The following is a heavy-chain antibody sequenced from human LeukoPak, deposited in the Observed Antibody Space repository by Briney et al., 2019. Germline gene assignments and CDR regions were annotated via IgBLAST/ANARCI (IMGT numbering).Heavy chain of an antibody. CDR3: ARDHYSGSLH. V-gene: IGHV1-69*13. Sequence: ASVKVSCKASGGTFSSYAISWVRQAPGQGIEWMGGIIPIFGTANYAQKFQGRVTITADESTSTAYMELSSLRSEDTAVYYCARDHYSGSLHWGQGTLVTVSS. CDR1: GGTFSSYA. CDR2: IIPIFGTA. D-gene: IGHD1-26*01. J-gene: IGHJ4*02.